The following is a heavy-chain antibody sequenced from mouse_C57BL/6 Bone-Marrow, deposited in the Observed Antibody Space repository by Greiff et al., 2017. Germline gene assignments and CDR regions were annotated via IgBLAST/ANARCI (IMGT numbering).Heavy chain of an antibody. J-gene: IGHJ1*03. CDR2: IDPSDSYT. CDR1: GYTLTSYW. Sequence: QVQLQQPGAELVMPGASVKLSCKASGYTLTSYWMHWVKQRPGQGLEWIGEIDPSDSYTNYNQKFKGKSTLTVDKSSSTAYMQLSSLTSEDSAVYYCARRGYGSSYDWYFDVWGTGTTVTVSS. D-gene: IGHD1-1*01. CDR3: ARRGYGSSYDWYFDV. V-gene: IGHV1-69*01.